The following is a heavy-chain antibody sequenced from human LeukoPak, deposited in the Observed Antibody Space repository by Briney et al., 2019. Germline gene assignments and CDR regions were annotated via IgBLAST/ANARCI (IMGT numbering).Heavy chain of an antibody. CDR2: IYYSGST. D-gene: IGHD4-23*01. CDR3: ATHDGGATPFDY. J-gene: IGHJ4*02. CDR1: GGSISSGGYY. V-gene: IGHV4-31*03. Sequence: PSQTLSLTCTVSGGSISSGGYYWSWIRQHPGKGLEWIGYIYYSGSTYYNPSLKSRVTISVDTSKNQFSLKLSSVTAADTAAYYCATHDGGATPFDYWGQGTLVTVSS.